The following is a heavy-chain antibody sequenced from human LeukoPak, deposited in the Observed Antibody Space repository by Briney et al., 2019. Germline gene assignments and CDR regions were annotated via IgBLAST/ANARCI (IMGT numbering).Heavy chain of an antibody. V-gene: IGHV3-9*03. D-gene: IGHD3-22*01. Sequence: GGSLRLSCAASGFTFDDYAMHWVRQAPGKGLEWVSGISWNSGSIGYADSVKGRFTISRDNAENSLYLQMNSLRAEDMALYYCAIITMIVVVITDYYFDYWGQGTLVTVSS. J-gene: IGHJ4*02. CDR2: ISWNSGSI. CDR3: AIITMIVVVITDYYFDY. CDR1: GFTFDDYA.